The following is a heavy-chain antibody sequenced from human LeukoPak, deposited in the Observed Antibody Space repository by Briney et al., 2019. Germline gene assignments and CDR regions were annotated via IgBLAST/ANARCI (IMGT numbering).Heavy chain of an antibody. J-gene: IGHJ6*02. D-gene: IGHD4-23*01. CDR3: AGDEDGGNSWYYYGMDV. Sequence: SVKVSCKASGGTFSSYAISWVRQAPGQGLEWMGGIIPIFGTANYAQKFQGRVTITADESTSTAYMELSSLRSEDTAVYYCAGDEDGGNSWYYYGMDVWGQGTTVTVSS. V-gene: IGHV1-69*13. CDR1: GGTFSSYA. CDR2: IIPIFGTA.